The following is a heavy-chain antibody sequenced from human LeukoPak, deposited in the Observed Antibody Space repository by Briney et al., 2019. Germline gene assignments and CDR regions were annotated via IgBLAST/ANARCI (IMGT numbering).Heavy chain of an antibody. V-gene: IGHV1-69*05. D-gene: IGHD3-22*01. CDR1: GGTFSSYA. CDR3: ARGSQDSSGYYYVSFDY. J-gene: IGHJ4*02. Sequence: SVKVSCKASGGTFSSYAISWVRQAPGQGREWMGGIIPIFGTANYAQKFQGRVTITTDESTSTAYMELSSLRSEDTAVYYCARGSQDSSGYYYVSFDYWGQGTLVTVSS. CDR2: IIPIFGTA.